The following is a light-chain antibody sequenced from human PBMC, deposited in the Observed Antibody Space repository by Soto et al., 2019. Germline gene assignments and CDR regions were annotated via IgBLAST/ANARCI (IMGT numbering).Light chain of an antibody. CDR3: GTWNSNVSVCV. CDR1: GSNIGNDY. Sequence: VTRHPCPLSSAPGQKETISCSGGGSNIGNDYVFWDQHLPGTAPKIVIFHSDDGPSGVPHRYSGSTSGTSATLGVPGLQTGDEADYYFGTWNSNVSVCVCGTGTQVTVL. CDR2: HSD. V-gene: IGLV1-51*01. J-gene: IGLJ1*01.